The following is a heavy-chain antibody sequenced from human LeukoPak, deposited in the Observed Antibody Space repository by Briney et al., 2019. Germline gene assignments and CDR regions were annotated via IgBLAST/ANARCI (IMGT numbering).Heavy chain of an antibody. CDR3: AKNRGGDCYSPFDY. CDR2: ISGSGGST. CDR1: GFTFDDYA. J-gene: IGHJ4*02. V-gene: IGHV3-23*01. Sequence: PGRSLRLSCAASGFTFDDYAMSWVRQAPGRGLEWVSAISGSGGSTYYADSVKGRFTISRDNSKNTLYLQMNSLRAEDTAVYYCAKNRGGDCYSPFDYWGQGTLVTVSS. D-gene: IGHD2-21*02.